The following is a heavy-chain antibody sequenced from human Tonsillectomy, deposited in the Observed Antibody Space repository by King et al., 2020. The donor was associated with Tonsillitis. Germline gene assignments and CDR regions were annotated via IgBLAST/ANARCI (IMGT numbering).Heavy chain of an antibody. J-gene: IGHJ5*02. CDR1: GGPISSGGYT. CDR3: ARDVGDRSGYYWFDP. Sequence: QLQESGSGLVKPSQTLSLPCAVSGGPISSGGYTWNWIRQPPGKVLEWIGYIPHIGTTYYNPSLNNRVNISVNRSKNQFSLKLSSVTASDTAVYYCARDVGDRSGYYWFDPWGQGTLVTVSS. D-gene: IGHD3-22*01. CDR2: IPHIGTT. V-gene: IGHV4-30-2*01.